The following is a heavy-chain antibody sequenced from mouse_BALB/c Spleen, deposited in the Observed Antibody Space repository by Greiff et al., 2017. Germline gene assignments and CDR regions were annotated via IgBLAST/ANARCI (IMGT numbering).Heavy chain of an antibody. J-gene: IGHJ4*01. V-gene: IGHV5-4*02. Sequence: VQLQQSGGGLVKPGGSLKLSCAASGFTFSDYYMYWVRQTPEKRLEWVATISDGGSYTYYPDSVKGRFTISRDNAKNNLYLQMSSLKSEDTAMYYCARDGYRAMDYWGQGTSVTVSS. CDR3: ARDGYRAMDY. CDR2: ISDGGSYT. D-gene: IGHD2-2*01. CDR1: GFTFSDYY.